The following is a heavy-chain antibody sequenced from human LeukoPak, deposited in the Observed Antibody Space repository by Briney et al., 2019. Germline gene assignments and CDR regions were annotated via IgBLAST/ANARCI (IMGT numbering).Heavy chain of an antibody. V-gene: IGHV7-4-1*02. Sequence: ASVKVSCKTSGYTFSSYTIIWVRQAPGQGLEWMGWINTNTGNPTDAQGFTGRYVFSLDTSVSTAYLQISGLTADDTAVYFCGRDPRLGIRGYTYGYIDYWGQGTLVTVSS. J-gene: IGHJ4*02. CDR2: INTNTGNP. CDR3: GRDPRLGIRGYTYGYIDY. CDR1: GYTFSSYT. D-gene: IGHD5-18*01.